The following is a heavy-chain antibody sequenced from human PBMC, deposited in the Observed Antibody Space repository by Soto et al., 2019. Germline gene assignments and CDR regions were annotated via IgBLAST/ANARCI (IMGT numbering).Heavy chain of an antibody. Sequence: SETLSLTCAVYGGSLSDYYWSWIRQPPGKGLEWIGEINHSGSTNYNPSLKSRVTISVDTSKNQFSLKLSSVTAADTAVYYCARVRSYQLIRNYFDDWGQGTLVNVAS. CDR2: INHSGST. CDR1: GGSLSDYY. D-gene: IGHD2-2*01. J-gene: IGHJ4*02. CDR3: ARVRSYQLIRNYFDD. V-gene: IGHV4-34*01.